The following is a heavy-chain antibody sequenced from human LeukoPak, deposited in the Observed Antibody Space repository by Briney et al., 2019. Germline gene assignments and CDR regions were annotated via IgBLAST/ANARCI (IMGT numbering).Heavy chain of an antibody. J-gene: IGHJ4*02. CDR3: ARGGAYYDFSYDY. CDR1: GFIFSTYG. V-gene: IGHV3-30*02. CDR2: IQFDGSEK. D-gene: IGHD3-3*01. Sequence: PGGSLRLSCAASGFIFSTYGMHWVRQAPGKGLEWVAFIQFDGSEKFYADSVKGRFTISRDNAKNSLYLQMNSLRAEDTAVYYCARGGAYYDFSYDYWGQGTLVTVSS.